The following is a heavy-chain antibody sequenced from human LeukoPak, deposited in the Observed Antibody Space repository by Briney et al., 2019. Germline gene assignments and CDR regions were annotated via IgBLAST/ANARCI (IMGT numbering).Heavy chain of an antibody. CDR3: AKDITPSSKSGYFDY. J-gene: IGHJ4*02. CDR2: ISWDGGST. Sequence: PGGSLRLSCPASGFTFYDYTMHWVRHAPGKGLEWVSLISWDGGSTYYADSVKGRFTITRDNSKNSLYLQMNSLRTEDTALYYCAKDITPSSKSGYFDYWGQGTLVTVSS. D-gene: IGHD4-11*01. CDR1: GFTFYDYT. V-gene: IGHV3-43*01.